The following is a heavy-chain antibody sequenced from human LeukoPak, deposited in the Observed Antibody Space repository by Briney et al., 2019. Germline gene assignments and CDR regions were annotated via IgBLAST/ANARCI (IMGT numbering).Heavy chain of an antibody. CDR2: ISGSGGST. D-gene: IGHD3-10*01. CDR1: GFTFSSYA. Sequence: PGGSLRLSCAASGFTFSSYAMSWVRQAPGKGLEWVSTISGSGGSTYYADSVKGRFTISRDNSKNTLYLQMNSLRAEDTAVYYCAREHTWFGEFDYWGQGTLVTVSS. CDR3: AREHTWFGEFDY. J-gene: IGHJ4*02. V-gene: IGHV3-23*01.